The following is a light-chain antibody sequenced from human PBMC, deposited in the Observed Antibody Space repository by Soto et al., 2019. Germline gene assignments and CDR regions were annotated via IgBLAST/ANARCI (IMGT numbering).Light chain of an antibody. J-gene: IGKJ1*01. CDR2: GAS. CDR1: QSVNIY. CDR3: QQYGNSRT. V-gene: IGKV3-20*01. Sequence: EIVMTQSPATLSVSPGERATLSCRASQSVNIYLAWYQQKPGQAPRLLIFGASNRATGIPDRFSGSGSGTDFTLTISRLEPEDCAVYYCQQYGNSRTFGQGTKVDIK.